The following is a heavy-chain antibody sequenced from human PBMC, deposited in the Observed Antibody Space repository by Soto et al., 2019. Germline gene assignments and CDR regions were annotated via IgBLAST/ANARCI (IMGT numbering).Heavy chain of an antibody. CDR1: GFTFSNAW. CDR3: TTEVDGGSCYSCWYYYYGMDV. D-gene: IGHD2-15*01. V-gene: IGHV3-15*07. Sequence: GGSLRLSCAASGFTFSNAWMNWVRQAPGKGLEWVGRIKSKTDGGTTDYAAPVKGRFTISREYSKNTQYLQMNSLKTEDTAVYYCTTEVDGGSCYSCWYYYYGMDVWGQGTTVTVSS. J-gene: IGHJ6*02. CDR2: IKSKTDGGTT.